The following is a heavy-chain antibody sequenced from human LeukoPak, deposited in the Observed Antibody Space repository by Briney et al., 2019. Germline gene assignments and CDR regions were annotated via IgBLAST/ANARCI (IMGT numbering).Heavy chain of an antibody. CDR2: IYYSGST. J-gene: IGHJ4*02. CDR3: ARHRDGYHFDY. D-gene: IGHD5-24*01. CDR1: GGSISSYY. V-gene: IGHV4-59*08. Sequence: PSETLSLTCTVSGGSISSYYWSWIRQPPGKGLEWIGYIYYSGSTSYNPSLKSRVTISVDTSKNQFSLKLSSVAAEDTAVYYCARHRDGYHFDYWGQGTLVTVSS.